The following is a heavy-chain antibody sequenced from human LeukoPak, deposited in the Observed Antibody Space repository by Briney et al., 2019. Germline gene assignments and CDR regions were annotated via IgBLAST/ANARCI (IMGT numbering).Heavy chain of an antibody. CDR1: GVSISTSTHY. J-gene: IGHJ4*02. D-gene: IGHD2-15*01. CDR2: MFYRGST. V-gene: IGHV4-39*01. Sequence: SETLSLICTVSGVSISTSTHYWAWIRQPPGKGLEWIGSMFYRGSTYYNASLKSRVTLSVDTSRNQFSLKLSSVTPSDTAMYYCVRQGGWGGAASLIEFWGQGTLVTVSS. CDR3: VRQGGWGGAASLIEF.